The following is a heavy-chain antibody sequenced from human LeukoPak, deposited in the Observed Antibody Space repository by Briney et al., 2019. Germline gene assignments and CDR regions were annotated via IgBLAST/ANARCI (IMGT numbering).Heavy chain of an antibody. D-gene: IGHD2-2*01. CDR2: IYTSGST. Sequence: SETLSLTCTVSGGSISSYYWSWIRQPAGKGLEWIGRIYTSGSTNYDPSLKGRVTMSVDTSKNQFSLKLSSVTAADTAVYYCASARTTAFMDVWGKGTTVTVSS. CDR1: GGSISSYY. J-gene: IGHJ6*04. V-gene: IGHV4-4*07. CDR3: ASARTTAFMDV.